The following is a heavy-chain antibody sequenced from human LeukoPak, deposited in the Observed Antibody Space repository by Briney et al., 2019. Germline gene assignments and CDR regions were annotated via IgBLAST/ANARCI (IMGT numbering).Heavy chain of an antibody. V-gene: IGHV4-4*02. CDR3: ASLIEDYDFWSGYYTTYYFDY. D-gene: IGHD3-3*01. CDR2: IYHSGST. CDR1: GGSISSSNW. J-gene: IGHJ4*02. Sequence: SETLSLTCAVSGGSISSSNWWSWVRQPPGKGLEWIGEIYHSGSTNYNPSLKSRVTISVDTSKNQFSLKLSSVTAADTAVYYCASLIEDYDFWSGYYTTYYFDYWGQGTLVTVSS.